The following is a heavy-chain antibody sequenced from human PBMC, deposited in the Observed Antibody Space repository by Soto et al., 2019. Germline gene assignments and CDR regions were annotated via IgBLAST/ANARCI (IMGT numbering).Heavy chain of an antibody. J-gene: IGHJ6*02. CDR1: GFTFSRSD. Sequence: GGSLRLSCSASGFTFSRSDLHWVRQAPGKGLEWVGRVRSKLHNHATSFADPVRGRFTISRNDSDNTVSLEMSGLKSVDTAIYYCSRHEEGRRMVFYGMDVWGQGTTVTVSS. V-gene: IGHV3-73*01. D-gene: IGHD2-8*01. CDR3: SRHEEGRRMVFYGMDV. CDR2: VRSKLHNHAT.